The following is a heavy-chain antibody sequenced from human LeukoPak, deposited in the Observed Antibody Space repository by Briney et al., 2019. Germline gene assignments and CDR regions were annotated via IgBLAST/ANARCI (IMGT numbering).Heavy chain of an antibody. V-gene: IGHV3-53*01. CDR1: GFTVNSNS. CDR2: IYSGDST. J-gene: IGHJ6*02. Sequence: GGSLRLSCAASGFTVNSNSMSWVRQATGKGLECVTAIYSGDSTYYPDSVKGRFSISRDNSKNTLYLQMSSLRAEDTAIYYCVGRPYYYYGMDVWGQGTTVTVSS. CDR3: VGRPYYYYGMDV.